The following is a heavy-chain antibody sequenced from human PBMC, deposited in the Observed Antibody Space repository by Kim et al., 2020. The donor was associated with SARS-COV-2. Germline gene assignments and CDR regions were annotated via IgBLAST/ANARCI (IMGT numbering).Heavy chain of an antibody. J-gene: IGHJ4*02. CDR3: VKDRYSTSPGRFDY. Sequence: SVKGRFTVSRDNSKNTLFLQMTSLRAKDTAVYYCVKDRYSTSPGRFDYWGQGILVIVSS. D-gene: IGHD6-13*01. V-gene: IGHV3-64D*06.